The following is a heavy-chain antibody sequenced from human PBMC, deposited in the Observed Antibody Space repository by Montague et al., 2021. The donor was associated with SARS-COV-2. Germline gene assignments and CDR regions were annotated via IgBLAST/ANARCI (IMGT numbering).Heavy chain of an antibody. CDR1: GFTFSSYS. CDR2: ISSSSSYI. D-gene: IGHD6-19*01. CDR3: ARNLGSGWAFFDY. J-gene: IGHJ4*02. V-gene: IGHV3-21*01. Sequence: SLRLSCAASGFTFSSYSMNWVRQAPGKGLEWVSSISSSSSYIYYADSVKGRFTISRDNAKNSLYLQMNSLRVVDTAVYYCARNLGSGWAFFDYWGQGTLVTVSS.